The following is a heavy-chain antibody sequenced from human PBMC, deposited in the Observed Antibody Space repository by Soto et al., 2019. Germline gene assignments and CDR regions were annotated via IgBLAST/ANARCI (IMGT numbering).Heavy chain of an antibody. J-gene: IGHJ4*02. CDR1: GGSFSGYY. D-gene: IGHD2-8*01. CDR3: ARGRGVVLMVYATRSYYFDY. V-gene: IGHV4-34*01. CDR2: INHSGST. Sequence: SETLSLTCAVYGGSFSGYYWSWIRQPPGKGLEWIGEINHSGSTNYNPSLKSRVTISVDTSKNQFSLKLSSVTAADTAVYYCARGRGVVLMVYATRSYYFDYWGQGTLVTVSS.